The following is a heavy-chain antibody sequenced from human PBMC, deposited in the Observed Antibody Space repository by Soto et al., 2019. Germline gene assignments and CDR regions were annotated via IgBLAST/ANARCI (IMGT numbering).Heavy chain of an antibody. V-gene: IGHV3-30*18. J-gene: IGHJ4*02. D-gene: IGHD4-17*01. CDR3: AKDWANGDYFDY. CDR1: GFTFSSYG. Sequence: GGSLRLSCAASGFTFSSYGMHWVRQAPGKGLEWVAIISYDGSNKYYADSVKGRFTISRDKSKNTLYLQMNSLRAEDTAVYYCAKDWANGDYFDYWGQGTLVTVSS. CDR2: ISYDGSNK.